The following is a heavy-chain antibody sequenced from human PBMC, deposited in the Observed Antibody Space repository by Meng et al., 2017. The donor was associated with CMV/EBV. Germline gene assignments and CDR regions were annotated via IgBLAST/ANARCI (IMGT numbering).Heavy chain of an antibody. CDR3: ARSLPPGGYYDFWSGPPPGSAFDI. CDR2: IYYSGST. D-gene: IGHD3-3*01. Sequence: GWIRKPTGKGLEWIGSIYYSGSTYYNPSLKSRVTISVDTSKNQFSLKLSSVTAADTAVYYCARSLPPGGYYDFWSGPPPGSAFDIWGQGTMVTVSS. J-gene: IGHJ3*02. V-gene: IGHV4-39*07.